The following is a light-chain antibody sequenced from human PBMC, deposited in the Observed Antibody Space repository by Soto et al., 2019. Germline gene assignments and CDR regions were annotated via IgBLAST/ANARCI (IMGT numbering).Light chain of an antibody. CDR1: QTISDW. Sequence: DIQMTQSPSTLSAAMGDRVSITCRASQTISDWLAWYQQKPGKAPKLLIYQASSLKSGVPSRFSGSGSGTEFTLSISTLQSDDFATDYCQKYSLYPWTFGQGTTVQI. J-gene: IGKJ1*01. CDR2: QAS. V-gene: IGKV1-5*03. CDR3: QKYSLYPWT.